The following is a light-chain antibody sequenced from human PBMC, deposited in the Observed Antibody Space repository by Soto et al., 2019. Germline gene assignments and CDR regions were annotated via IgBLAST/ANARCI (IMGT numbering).Light chain of an antibody. CDR3: QQYGSSPPLT. CDR2: DAS. J-gene: IGKJ4*01. Sequence: EIVLTQSPATLSLSPGERATLSCGASQRVTNNYLAWYQRKPGLAPRLLIYDASSRATGIPDRFSGSGSGTEFTLTISRLEPGDFAVYFCQQYGSSPPLTFGGGTTVEIK. V-gene: IGKV3D-20*01. CDR1: QRVTNNY.